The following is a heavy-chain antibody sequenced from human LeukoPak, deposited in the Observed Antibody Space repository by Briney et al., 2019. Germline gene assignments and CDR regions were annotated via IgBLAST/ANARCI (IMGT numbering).Heavy chain of an antibody. D-gene: IGHD6-19*01. V-gene: IGHV3-23*01. J-gene: IGHJ4*01. CDR3: ARGVGETLSGWTLDY. CDR1: GFTFSSYA. CDR2: ISDSGGST. Sequence: GGSLRLSCAASGFTFSSYAMSWVRQAPGKGLEWVSAISDSGGSTYYADSVKGRFTISRDNSRNTLYMKMNSLRVEDTAVYYCARGVGETLSGWTLDYWGHGTLVAVSS.